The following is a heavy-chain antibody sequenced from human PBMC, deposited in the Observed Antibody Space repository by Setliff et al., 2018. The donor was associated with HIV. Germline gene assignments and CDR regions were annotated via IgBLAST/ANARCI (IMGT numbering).Heavy chain of an antibody. CDR1: GGSISPYY. J-gene: IGHJ4*02. CDR2: ISDSGTT. CDR3: AGGDLYGDYAFSY. D-gene: IGHD4-17*01. Sequence: PSETLSLTCTVSGGSISPYYWSWIRQPPGKGLEWIAWISDSGTTNYNPSLKSRVTLSVDTSKNQFSLSLTSVTGADTAVYYCAGGDLYGDYAFSYWGQGTLVTVSS. V-gene: IGHV4-59*01.